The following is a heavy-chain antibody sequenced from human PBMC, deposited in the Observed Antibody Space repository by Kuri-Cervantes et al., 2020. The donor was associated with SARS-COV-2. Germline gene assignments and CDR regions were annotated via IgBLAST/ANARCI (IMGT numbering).Heavy chain of an antibody. D-gene: IGHD6-6*01. V-gene: IGHV4-4*07. J-gene: IGHJ6*03. CDR1: GGSISSYY. CDR3: ARATYSSSFYYYYMDV. CDR2: IYTSGST. Sequence: ESLKISCTVSGGSISSYYWSWIRQPAGKGLEWIGRIYTSGSTNYNPSLKSRVTISVDTSKNQFSLKLSSVTAADTAVYYCARATYSSSFYYYYMDVWGKGTTVTVSS.